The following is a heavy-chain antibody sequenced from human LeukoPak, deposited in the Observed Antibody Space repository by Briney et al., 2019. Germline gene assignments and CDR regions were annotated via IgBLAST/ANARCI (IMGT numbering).Heavy chain of an antibody. J-gene: IGHJ4*02. V-gene: IGHV3-30*02. CDR1: GFTFSNAW. D-gene: IGHD1-26*01. CDR2: IRYDGSNK. Sequence: GGSLRLSCAASGFTFSNAWMSWVRQAPGKGLEWVAFIRYDGSNKYYADSVKGRFTISRDNSKNTLYLQMNSLRAEDTAVYYCAKDGVGAASFDYWGQGTLVTVSS. CDR3: AKDGVGAASFDY.